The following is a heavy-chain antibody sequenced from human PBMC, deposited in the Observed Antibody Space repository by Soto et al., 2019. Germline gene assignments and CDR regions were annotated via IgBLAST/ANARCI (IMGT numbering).Heavy chain of an antibody. CDR3: ARDRRGYDYIWGSYPLGAFDI. J-gene: IGHJ3*02. D-gene: IGHD3-16*02. CDR2: ISAYNGNT. V-gene: IGHV1-18*01. Sequence: ASVKVSCKASGYTFTSYGISWVRQAPGQGLEWMGWISAYNGNTNYAQKLQGRVTMTTDTSTSTAYMELRSLRSDDTAVYYCARDRRGYDYIWGSYPLGAFDIWGQGTMVTVSS. CDR1: GYTFTSYG.